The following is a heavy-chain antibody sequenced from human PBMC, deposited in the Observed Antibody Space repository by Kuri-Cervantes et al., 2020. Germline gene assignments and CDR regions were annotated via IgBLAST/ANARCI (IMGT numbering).Heavy chain of an antibody. CDR1: GFTFSSYS. Sequence: GESLKISCAASGFTFSSYSMNWVRQAPGKGLEWVSSISSSSSYIYYADSVKGRFTISRDNAKNSLYLQMNSLRAEDTAVYYCAKDPRPAKIVVVPAAIGYWGQGTLVTVSS. V-gene: IGHV3-21*04. CDR3: AKDPRPAKIVVVPAAIGY. J-gene: IGHJ4*02. D-gene: IGHD2-2*02. CDR2: ISSSSSYI.